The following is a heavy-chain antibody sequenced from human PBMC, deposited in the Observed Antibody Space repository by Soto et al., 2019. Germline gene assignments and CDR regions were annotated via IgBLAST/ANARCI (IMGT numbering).Heavy chain of an antibody. CDR1: GYTFRNYA. J-gene: IGHJ4*02. CDR3: AREGRGKKAGYNGLVSLGY. V-gene: IGHV1-18*04. CDR2: INTYKGDT. D-gene: IGHD2-2*02. Sequence: QVHLVQSGAEVKEPGASVKVSCKASGYTFRNYAITWVRQAPGQGLEWMGWINTYKGDTNYAHKFQGRVTMTTDTSTSTAYMELRSLRSDDTAIYYCAREGRGKKAGYNGLVSLGYWGQGTLVTVSS.